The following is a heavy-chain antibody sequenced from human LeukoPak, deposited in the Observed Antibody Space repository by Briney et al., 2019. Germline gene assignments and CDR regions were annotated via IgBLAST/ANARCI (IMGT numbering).Heavy chain of an antibody. J-gene: IGHJ6*03. D-gene: IGHD2-2*01. CDR3: ARALGYQLLPGYFYYMDV. CDR1: GFTFSSYW. V-gene: IGHV3-7*01. CDR2: IKQQGSEK. Sequence: GGSLTLSCAASGFTFSSYWMSCVRQAPGEGLEGLANIKQQGSEKFYVDSVKGRFTISRDNAKNSPYLQMNSLSAEDTAVCYCARALGYQLLPGYFYYMDVWGKGTTVTVSS.